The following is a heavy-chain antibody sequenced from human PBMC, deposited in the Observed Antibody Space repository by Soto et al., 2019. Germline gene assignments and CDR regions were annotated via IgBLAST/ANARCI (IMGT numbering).Heavy chain of an antibody. CDR2: IIPIVGTA. D-gene: IGHD1-7*01. CDR1: GGTFSSDA. CDR3: ARDPQGWNSNGYYYYGMDV. Sequence: QVQLVQSGAEVKKPGSSVKVSCKASGGTFSSDAIRWVRQAPGQGIAWMGGIIPIVGTAHYAQQFQARITITADESTSTAYMELSSMISEDTAVYYCARDPQGWNSNGYYYYGMDVWGQGTTVTVSS. J-gene: IGHJ6*02. V-gene: IGHV1-69*01.